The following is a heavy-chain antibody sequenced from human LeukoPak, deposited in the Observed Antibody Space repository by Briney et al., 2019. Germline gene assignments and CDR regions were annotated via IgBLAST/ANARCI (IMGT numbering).Heavy chain of an antibody. CDR2: IYYIGST. CDR3: ARLSGYGLHYYYYMDV. J-gene: IGHJ6*03. Sequence: SETLSLTCTVSGGSFSSYYWSWIRQPPGKGLEWIGSIYYIGSTYYNPSLKSRVTISIDTSKTQFSLKLSSVTAADTAVYYCARLSGYGLHYYYYMDVWGSGTTVTVSS. V-gene: IGHV4-59*12. CDR1: GGSFSSYY. D-gene: IGHD5-12*01.